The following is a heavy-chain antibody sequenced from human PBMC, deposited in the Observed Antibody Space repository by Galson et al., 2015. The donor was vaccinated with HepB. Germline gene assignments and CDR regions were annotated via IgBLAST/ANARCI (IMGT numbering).Heavy chain of an antibody. D-gene: IGHD1-26*01. CDR3: TRDLKIQVGASDH. CDR1: GFTFSTYN. CDR2: ISSSRSYT. V-gene: IGHV3-21*01. J-gene: IGHJ5*02. Sequence: SLRLSCAVSGFTFSTYNMNWVRQAPGKGLEWVASISSSRSYTYYVDSVKGRFTISRDNAKNSLFLQMNSLRAEDTAIYYCTRDLKIQVGASDHWGQGTLATVSS.